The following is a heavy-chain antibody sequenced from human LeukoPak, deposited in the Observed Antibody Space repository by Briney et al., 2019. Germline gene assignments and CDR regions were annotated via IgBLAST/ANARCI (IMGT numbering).Heavy chain of an antibody. V-gene: IGHV4-34*01. Sequence: SETLSLTCSVSGGSMSTYYWSWIRQPPGKGLEWIGEVNHSGDTNYNPSLKSRVAFLINTSKNQFSLKLSSVTAADTAVYYCARGGSGWYIDSWGQGTLVIVSS. D-gene: IGHD6-19*01. J-gene: IGHJ4*01. CDR3: ARGGSGWYIDS. CDR1: GGSMSTYY. CDR2: VNHSGDT.